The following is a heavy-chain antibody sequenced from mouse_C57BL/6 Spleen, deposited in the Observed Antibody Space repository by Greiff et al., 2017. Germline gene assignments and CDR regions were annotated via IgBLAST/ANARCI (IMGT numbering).Heavy chain of an antibody. J-gene: IGHJ2*01. Sequence: QVQLQQPGAELVKPGASVKLSCKASGYTFTSYWMHWVKQRPGRGLEWIGRIDPNSGGTKYNEKFKSKATLTVDKPSSTAYMQLSSLTSADSAVYYCARSPMLRSVAGYFDYWGQGTTLTVSS. CDR2: IDPNSGGT. V-gene: IGHV1-72*01. CDR1: GYTFTSYW. D-gene: IGHD1-1*01. CDR3: ARSPMLRSVAGYFDY.